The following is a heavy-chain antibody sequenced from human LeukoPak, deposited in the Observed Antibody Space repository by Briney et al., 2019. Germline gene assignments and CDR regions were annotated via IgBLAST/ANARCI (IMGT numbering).Heavy chain of an antibody. Sequence: GGSLRLSCAASGFTFSSYAMHWVRQAPGKGLEWVAVISYDGSNKYYADSVKGRFTISRDNSKNTLYLQMNSLRAEDTAVYYCARYRNYHYGMDVWGQGTTVTVSS. CDR1: GFTFSSYA. V-gene: IGHV3-30*04. CDR3: ARYRNYHYGMDV. CDR2: ISYDGSNK. J-gene: IGHJ6*02. D-gene: IGHD3-16*02.